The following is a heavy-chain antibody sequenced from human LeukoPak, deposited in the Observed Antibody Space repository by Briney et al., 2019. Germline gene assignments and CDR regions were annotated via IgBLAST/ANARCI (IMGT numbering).Heavy chain of an antibody. CDR1: GSSISSYY. J-gene: IGHJ6*03. D-gene: IGHD1-1*01. CDR3: ARGTGNYYYYYMDV. V-gene: IGHV4-4*07. Sequence: SETLSLTCTVSGSSISSYYWSWIRQPAGKGLEWIGRIYTSGSTNYNPSLKSRVTMSVDTSKNQFSLKLSSVTAADTAVYYCARGTGNYYYYYMDVWGKGTTVTVSS. CDR2: IYTSGST.